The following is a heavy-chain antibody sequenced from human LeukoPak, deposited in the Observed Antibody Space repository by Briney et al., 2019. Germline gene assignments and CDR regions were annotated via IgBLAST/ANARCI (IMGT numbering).Heavy chain of an antibody. CDR1: GGSISNYY. Sequence: SETLSLTCTVSGGSISNYYWSWIRQPPGKGLEWIGYIYYSGSTNYNPSLKSRVTISVDTSKNQFSLKLSSVTAADTVVYYCARQKAGWSGSGWFWFDYWGQGTLVTVSS. J-gene: IGHJ4*02. CDR3: ARQKAGWSGSGWFWFDY. D-gene: IGHD6-19*01. V-gene: IGHV4-59*08. CDR2: IYYSGST.